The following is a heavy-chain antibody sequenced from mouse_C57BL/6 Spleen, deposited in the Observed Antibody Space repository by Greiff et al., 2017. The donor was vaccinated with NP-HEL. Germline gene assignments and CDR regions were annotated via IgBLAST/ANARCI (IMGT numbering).Heavy chain of an antibody. CDR1: GYTFTSYW. Sequence: QVHVKQSGAELVRPGSSVKLSCKASGYTFTSYWMDWVKQRPGQGLEWIGNIYPSDSETHYNQKFKDKATLTVDKSSSTAYMQLSSLTSDDSAVYYCARGGGIYDGYQYYFDYWGQGTTLTVSS. CDR2: IYPSDSET. V-gene: IGHV1-61*01. CDR3: ARGGGIYDGYQYYFDY. J-gene: IGHJ2*01. D-gene: IGHD2-3*01.